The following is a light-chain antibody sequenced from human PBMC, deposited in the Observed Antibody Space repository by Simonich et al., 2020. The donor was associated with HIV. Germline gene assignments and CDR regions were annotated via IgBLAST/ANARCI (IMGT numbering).Light chain of an antibody. Sequence: EIVLTQSPGTMSLSPGERATLSCRARQSVNSNFLAWYQQKPGQAPRLLISTSASRTTGIPDRFSGSGSGTDFTLTISRLEPEDFAVYYCQQYGSSPLTFGGGTKVEIK. V-gene: IGKV3-20*01. CDR1: QSVNSNF. CDR2: TSA. J-gene: IGKJ4*01. CDR3: QQYGSSPLT.